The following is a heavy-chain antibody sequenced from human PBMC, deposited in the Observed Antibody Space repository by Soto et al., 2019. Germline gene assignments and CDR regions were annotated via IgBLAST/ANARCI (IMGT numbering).Heavy chain of an antibody. CDR2: ISSNSAYI. CDR3: TRDASRDSSARGWFDP. Sequence: GGSLRLSCAASGFTFRSSTMNWVRQGPGKGLEWVSTISSNSAYIYYTDALRGRFTISRDNAKNSLHLQMNSLRAEDTAVYYCTRDASRDSSARGWFDPWGPGTLVTVSS. J-gene: IGHJ5*02. V-gene: IGHV3-21*01. D-gene: IGHD6-13*01. CDR1: GFTFRSST.